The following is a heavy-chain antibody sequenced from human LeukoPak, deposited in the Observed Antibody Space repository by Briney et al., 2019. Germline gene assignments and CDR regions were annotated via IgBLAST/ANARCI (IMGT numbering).Heavy chain of an antibody. V-gene: IGHV4-38-2*02. Sequence: SETLSLTCTVSGYSIGSGYYWGWIRQPPGKGLEWIGSIYHSGSTYYNPSLKSRVTISVDTSKNQFSLKLSSVTAADTAVYYCAREIVGATEGYWGQGTLVTVSS. D-gene: IGHD1-26*01. CDR3: AREIVGATEGY. CDR1: GYSIGSGYY. J-gene: IGHJ4*02. CDR2: IYHSGST.